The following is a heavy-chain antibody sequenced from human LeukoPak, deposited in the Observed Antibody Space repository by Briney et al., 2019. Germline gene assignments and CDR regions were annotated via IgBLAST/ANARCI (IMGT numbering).Heavy chain of an antibody. V-gene: IGHV3-21*01. CDR3: ARPLGRQLWLETLFDY. D-gene: IGHD5-18*01. J-gene: IGHJ4*02. Sequence: PGGSLRLSCAASGFTFSSYSMNWVRQAPGKGLEWVSSISSSSSYIYYADSVKGRFTISRDNAKNSLYLQMSSLRAEDTAVYYCARPLGRQLWLETLFDYWGQGTLVTVSS. CDR1: GFTFSSYS. CDR2: ISSSSSYI.